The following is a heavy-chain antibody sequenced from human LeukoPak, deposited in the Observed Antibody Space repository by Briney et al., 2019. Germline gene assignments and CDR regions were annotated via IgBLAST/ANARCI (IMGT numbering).Heavy chain of an antibody. V-gene: IGHV3-53*01. Sequence: GGSLRLSCAASGFTVSSNYMSGVRQAPGKGLEGVSVIYSGGSTYYADSVKGRFTISRDNSKNTLYLQMNSLRAEDTAVYYCARAESGYSYGYIYYYGMDVWGQGTTVTVSS. CDR3: ARAESGYSYGYIYYYGMDV. J-gene: IGHJ6*02. CDR1: GFTVSSNY. CDR2: IYSGGST. D-gene: IGHD5-18*01.